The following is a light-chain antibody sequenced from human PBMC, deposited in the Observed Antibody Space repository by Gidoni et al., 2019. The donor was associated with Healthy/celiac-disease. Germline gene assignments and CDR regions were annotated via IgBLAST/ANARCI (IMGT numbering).Light chain of an antibody. J-gene: IGKJ5*01. CDR2: DAS. CDR1: QSVSSY. V-gene: IGKV3-11*01. CDR3: QQRSNWPPIT. Sequence: EIVLTQSPATLSLSPGERATLSCRASQSVSSYLAWYQQKPGQAHRLIIYDASNRATGIPARFSGSGSETDVTLTISSLEPEDFAVYYCQQRSNWPPITFGQGTRLEIK.